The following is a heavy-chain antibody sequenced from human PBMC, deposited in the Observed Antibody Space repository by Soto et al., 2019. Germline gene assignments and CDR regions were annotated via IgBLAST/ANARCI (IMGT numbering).Heavy chain of an antibody. V-gene: IGHV4-34*01. CDR2: VSHSGST. J-gene: IGHJ4*02. CDR1: GASFSRYY. D-gene: IGHD3-16*01. CDR3: ARGGGRPYHDHEFDF. Sequence: SDTLSLTCTVYGASFSRYYWNWIRQPPGKGLEWIVSVSHSGSTNYNPSLTSRVTVSVDTSKNQFSLKLSSVTAADTAVYYCARGGGRPYHDHEFDFWGQRTLVT.